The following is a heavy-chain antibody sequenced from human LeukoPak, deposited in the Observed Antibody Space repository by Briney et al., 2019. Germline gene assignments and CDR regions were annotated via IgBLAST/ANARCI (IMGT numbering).Heavy chain of an antibody. CDR1: GYSFANYW. V-gene: IGHV5-51*01. CDR3: ARRGHCTSGSCEDFDF. D-gene: IGHD2-15*01. J-gene: IGHJ4*02. CDR2: IYPGDSDT. Sequence: GESLKISCKASGYSFANYWIGWVRQMPGKGLEWMGTIYPGDSDTRYSPSFQGQVTISADKSISTAYLQWSSLKASDTAMYYCARRGHCTSGSCEDFDFWGQGTLVTVSS.